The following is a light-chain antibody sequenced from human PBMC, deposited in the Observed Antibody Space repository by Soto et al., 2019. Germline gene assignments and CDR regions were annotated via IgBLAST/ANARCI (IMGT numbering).Light chain of an antibody. V-gene: IGLV2-14*03. CDR3: NSYTSNPTSV. Sequence: QSALTQPASVSGSPGQAITISCSGTSSDVGAFNYVSWYQQHTGKSPKLMIYDVSKRTSGVSNRFSGSKSCNTASLTISGLRADDEADYSSNSYTSNPTSVFGPGTKVTVL. CDR2: DVS. CDR1: SSDVGAFNY. J-gene: IGLJ1*01.